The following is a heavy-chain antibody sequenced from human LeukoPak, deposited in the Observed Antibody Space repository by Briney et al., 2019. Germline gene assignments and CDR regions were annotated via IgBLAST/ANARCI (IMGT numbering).Heavy chain of an antibody. CDR3: AREGVINGPLDY. J-gene: IGHJ4*02. Sequence: GASVKVSCKASGYTFTGYYMHWVRQAPGQGLEWMGRINPSGGSTSYAQKFQGRVTMTRDTSTSTVYMELSSLRSEDTAVYYCAREGVINGPLDYWGQGTLVTVSS. CDR2: INPSGGST. D-gene: IGHD3-22*01. CDR1: GYTFTGYY. V-gene: IGHV1-46*01.